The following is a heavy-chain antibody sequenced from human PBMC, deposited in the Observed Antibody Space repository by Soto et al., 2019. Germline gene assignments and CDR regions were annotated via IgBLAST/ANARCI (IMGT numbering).Heavy chain of an antibody. Sequence: EVQLVESGGGLVQPGGSLRLSCAASGFTFSSYEMNWVRQAPGKGLEWGSYIRSSGSTIYYADSVKGRFTISRDNAKNSLYLQMNSLRAEDTAVYYCARGVGYRSSWYYYYYGMDVWGQGTTVTVSS. CDR1: GFTFSSYE. V-gene: IGHV3-48*03. CDR2: IRSSGSTI. J-gene: IGHJ6*02. D-gene: IGHD6-13*01. CDR3: ARGVGYRSSWYYYYYGMDV.